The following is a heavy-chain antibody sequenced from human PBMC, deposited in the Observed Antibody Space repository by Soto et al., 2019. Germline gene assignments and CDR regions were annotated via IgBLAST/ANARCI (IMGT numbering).Heavy chain of an antibody. Sequence: SETLSLTCSVFGGSIRSTRYYWGWVRQPPGKGLEWLGSIYYTGATQYNPSLEGRVTMSVDTSMNQFSLKLRFVTAADSAIYYCAREDRDDNRGPGNWGQGTLVTVS. CDR1: GGSIRSTRYY. J-gene: IGHJ1*01. V-gene: IGHV4-39*02. D-gene: IGHD1-1*01. CDR3: AREDRDDNRGPGN. CDR2: IYYTGAT.